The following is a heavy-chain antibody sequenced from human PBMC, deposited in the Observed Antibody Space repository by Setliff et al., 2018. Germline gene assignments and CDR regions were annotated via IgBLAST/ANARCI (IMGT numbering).Heavy chain of an antibody. Sequence: SETLSLTCAVSGYSISSGYYWGWIRQPPGKGLEWIGSIYHSGSTYYNPSLKSRVTISVDTSKNQFSLKLSSVTAADKAVYYCARGVAAAGPFDYWGQGTLVTVSS. V-gene: IGHV4-38-2*01. D-gene: IGHD6-13*01. CDR3: ARGVAAAGPFDY. CDR1: GYSISSGYY. J-gene: IGHJ4*02. CDR2: IYHSGST.